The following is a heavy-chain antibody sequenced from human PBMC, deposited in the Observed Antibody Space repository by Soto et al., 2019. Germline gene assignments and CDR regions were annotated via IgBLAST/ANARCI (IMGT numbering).Heavy chain of an antibody. CDR3: AKDPTSNYDFWSGYSDRYYYGMDV. J-gene: IGHJ6*02. CDR1: GFTFSSYW. D-gene: IGHD3-3*01. CDR2: IGGSGGST. V-gene: IGHV3-23*01. Sequence: GGSLRLSCAGSGFTFSSYWVHWVRQAPGEGLVWVSGIGGSGGSTYYADSVKGRFTISRDNSKNTLYLQMNSLRAEDTAVYYCAKDPTSNYDFWSGYSDRYYYGMDVWGQGTTVTVSS.